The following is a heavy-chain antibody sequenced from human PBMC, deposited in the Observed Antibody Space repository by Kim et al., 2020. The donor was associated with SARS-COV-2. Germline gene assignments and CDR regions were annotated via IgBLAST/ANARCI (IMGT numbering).Heavy chain of an antibody. CDR2: ISYDGSNK. J-gene: IGHJ6*01. V-gene: IGHV3-33*05. CDR3: LSGSGSYYTPDYYYYGM. Sequence: GGSLRLSCAASGFTFSSYGMHWVRQAPGKGLEWVAVISYDGSNKYYADSVKGRFTISRDNSKNTLYLQMNSLRAEDTAVYYCLSGSGSYYTPDYYYYGM. CDR1: GFTFSSYG. D-gene: IGHD3-10*01.